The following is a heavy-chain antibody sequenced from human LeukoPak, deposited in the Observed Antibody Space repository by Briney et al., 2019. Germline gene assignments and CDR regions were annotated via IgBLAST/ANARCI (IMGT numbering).Heavy chain of an antibody. D-gene: IGHD4-17*01. V-gene: IGHV3-33*06. CDR2: IWYDGSNK. J-gene: IGHJ4*02. CDR1: GFIFSSYG. CDR3: AKGKADYGDYLFDY. Sequence: PGGSLRLSCAASGFIFSSYGMHWVRQAPGKGLEWVAVIWYDGSNKYYADSVKGRFTISRDNSKNTLYLQMNSLRAEDTAVYYCAKGKADYGDYLFDYWGQGTLVTVSS.